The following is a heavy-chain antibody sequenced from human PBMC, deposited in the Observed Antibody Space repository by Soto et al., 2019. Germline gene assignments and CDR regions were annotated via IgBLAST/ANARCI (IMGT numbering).Heavy chain of an antibody. V-gene: IGHV3-23*01. CDR3: ARGVPTGYSSGEAFDI. D-gene: IGHD6-19*01. J-gene: IGHJ3*02. CDR2: ISGSGGST. CDR1: GFTFSSYA. Sequence: EVQLLESGGGLVQPGGSLRLSCAASGFTFSSYAMSWVRQAPGKGLEWVSAISGSGGSTYYADSVKGRFTISRDNSKNTLYLQMNSLRAEDTAVYYCARGVPTGYSSGEAFDIWGQGTMVTVSS.